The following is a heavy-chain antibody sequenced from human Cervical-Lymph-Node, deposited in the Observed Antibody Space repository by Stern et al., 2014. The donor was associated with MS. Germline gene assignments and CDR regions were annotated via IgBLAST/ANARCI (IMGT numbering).Heavy chain of an antibody. D-gene: IGHD6-19*01. V-gene: IGHV1-2*04. CDR2: INPNSGGT. Sequence: MQLVESGAEVKKPGASVKVSCKASGYTFTGYYMHWVRQAPGQGLEWMGWINPNSGGTNYAQKFQGWVTMTRDTSISTAYMELSRLRSDDTAVYYCARAAAGAVAGRRSFDYWGQGTLVTVSS. CDR1: GYTFTGYY. J-gene: IGHJ4*02. CDR3: ARAAAGAVAGRRSFDY.